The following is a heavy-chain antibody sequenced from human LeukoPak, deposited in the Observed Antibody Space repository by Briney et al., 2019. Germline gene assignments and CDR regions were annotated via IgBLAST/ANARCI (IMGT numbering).Heavy chain of an antibody. V-gene: IGHV3-30*18. J-gene: IGHJ4*02. D-gene: IGHD3-22*01. Sequence: GGSLRLSCAASGFTFSRHGIHWVRQAPGEGLEWVAVISYDGSNKYYADSVKGRFTISRDNSKNTLYLQMNSLRAEDTAVYYCAKDRVVVNYFDYWGQGTLVTVSS. CDR3: AKDRVVVNYFDY. CDR2: ISYDGSNK. CDR1: GFTFSRHG.